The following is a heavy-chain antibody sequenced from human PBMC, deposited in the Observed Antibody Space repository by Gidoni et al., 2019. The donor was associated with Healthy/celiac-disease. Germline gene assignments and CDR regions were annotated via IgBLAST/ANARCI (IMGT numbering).Heavy chain of an antibody. CDR2: IYYSGST. Sequence: QVQLQESGPGLGKPSETLSLTCAVAGGSISSYYWSWIRQPPGKGLEWSGYIYYSGSTNYNPSLKSRVTISVDTSKNQFSLKLSSVTAADTAVYYCARERYGGVVDYWGQGTLVTVSS. D-gene: IGHD4-17*01. CDR3: ARERYGGVVDY. V-gene: IGHV4-59*01. J-gene: IGHJ4*02. CDR1: GGSISSYY.